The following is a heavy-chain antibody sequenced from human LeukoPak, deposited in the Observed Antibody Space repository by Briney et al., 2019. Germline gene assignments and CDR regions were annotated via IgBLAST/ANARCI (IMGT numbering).Heavy chain of an antibody. CDR1: GGSISSYY. CDR2: IYYSGST. V-gene: IGHV4-59*01. J-gene: IGHJ1*01. D-gene: IGHD6-13*01. Sequence: SETLSLTCTVSGGSISSYYWSWIRQPPGKGLEWIGYIYYSGSTNYNPSLKSRVTISVDTSKNQFSLKLSSVTAADTAVYYCASYSWSEPNGYFQRWGQGTLVTVSS. CDR3: ASYSWSEPNGYFQR.